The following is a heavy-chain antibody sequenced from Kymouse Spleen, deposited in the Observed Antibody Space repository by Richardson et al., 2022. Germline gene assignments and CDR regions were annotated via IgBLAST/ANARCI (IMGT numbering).Heavy chain of an antibody. V-gene: IGHV4-34*01. CDR3: ARGRQLELFDAFDI. J-gene: IGHJ3*02. D-gene: IGHD1-1*01. CDR2: INHSGST. Sequence: QVQLQQWGAGLLKPSETLSLTCAVYGGSFSGYYWSWIRQPPGKGLEWIGEINHSGSTNYNPSLKSRVTISVDTSKNQFSLKLSSVTAADTAVYYCARGRQLELFDAFDIWGQGTMVTVSS. CDR1: GGSFSGYY.